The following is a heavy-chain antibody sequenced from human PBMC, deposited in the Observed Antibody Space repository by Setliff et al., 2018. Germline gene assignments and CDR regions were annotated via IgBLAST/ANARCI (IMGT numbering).Heavy chain of an antibody. CDR1: GFTFSSYS. V-gene: IGHV3-23*01. Sequence: PGGSLRLSCAASGFTFSSYSMSWVRQAPGKGLEWVSVINNIGDTAYYADSVKGRFTIFRDNSKNTLSLQMNSLRAEDTAVYYCAKFSRLGANTFFDYWGQGTLVTVSS. CDR3: AKFSRLGANTFFDY. J-gene: IGHJ4*02. D-gene: IGHD1-26*01. CDR2: INNIGDTA.